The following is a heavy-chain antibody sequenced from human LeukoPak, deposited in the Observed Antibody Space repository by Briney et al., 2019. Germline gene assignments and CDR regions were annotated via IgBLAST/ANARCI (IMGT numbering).Heavy chain of an antibody. J-gene: IGHJ4*02. CDR1: GGSFSGYY. V-gene: IGHV4-34*01. Sequence: PSETLSLTCAVYGGSFSGYYWSWIRQPPGKGLEWIGEINHSGSTNYNPSLKSRVTISVDTSKNQFSLKLSSVTAADTAVYYCAREKAGTTAPFDYWGQGTLVTVSS. D-gene: IGHD1-7*01. CDR2: INHSGST. CDR3: AREKAGTTAPFDY.